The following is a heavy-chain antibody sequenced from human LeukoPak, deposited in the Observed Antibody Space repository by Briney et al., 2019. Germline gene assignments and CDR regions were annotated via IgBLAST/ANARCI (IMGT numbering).Heavy chain of an antibody. J-gene: IGHJ4*02. D-gene: IGHD3-16*01. CDR3: ATDGAYGLTH. CDR2: VSSDGSR. V-gene: IGHV3-74*01. Sequence: GGSLRLSCAASGVSFSTTWMHWVRQAPGKGLMWVSHVSSDGSRTYTDSVKGRFTVSRDNNKDMVYLQMSSLRAEDTAVNYCATDGAYGLTHWGQGTLVTVSS. CDR1: GVSFSTTW.